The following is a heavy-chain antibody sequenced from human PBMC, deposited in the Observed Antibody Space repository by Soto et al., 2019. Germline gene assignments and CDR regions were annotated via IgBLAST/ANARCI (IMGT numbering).Heavy chain of an antibody. CDR1: GGTFSSYA. CDR3: VRERPVGVGATKDFFCGMDV. V-gene: IGHV1-69*12. CDR2: IIPIFGTA. D-gene: IGHD1-26*01. J-gene: IGHJ6*02. Sequence: QVQLVQSGAEVKKPGSSVKVSCKASGGTFSSYAISWVRQAPGQGLEWMGGIIPIFGTANYAQKFQGRVTITADESTSTAYMELSRLRSEDTAVYYCVRERPVGVGATKDFFCGMDVWGQGATVTVFS.